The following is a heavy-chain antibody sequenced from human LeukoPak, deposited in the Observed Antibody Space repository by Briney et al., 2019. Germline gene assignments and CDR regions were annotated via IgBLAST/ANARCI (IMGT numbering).Heavy chain of an antibody. CDR1: GGSFSGYY. CDR3: ARGRLGADY. J-gene: IGHJ4*02. V-gene: IGHV4-34*01. D-gene: IGHD3-16*01. Sequence: SETLSLTCAVYGGSFSGYYWSWIRQPPGMGLEWIGEINHSGSTNYNPSLKSRVTISVDTSKNQFSLKLSSVTAADTAVYYCARGRLGADYWGQGTLVTVSS. CDR2: INHSGST.